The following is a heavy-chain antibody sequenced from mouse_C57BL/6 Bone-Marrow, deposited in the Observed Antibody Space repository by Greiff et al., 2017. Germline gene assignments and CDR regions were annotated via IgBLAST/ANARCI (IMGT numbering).Heavy chain of an antibody. CDR1: GYTFTSYW. J-gene: IGHJ1*03. CDR3: AREDYGSTCDD. V-gene: IGHV1-50*01. Sequence: QVQLQQPGAELVKPGASVKLSCKASGYTFTSYWMQWVKQRPGQGLEWIGEIDPSDSYTNYNQKFKGKATLTVDTSSSTAYMQLSSLTAADSAVYYLAREDYGSTCDDWCTGTSVTVSS. D-gene: IGHD1-1*01. CDR2: IDPSDSYT.